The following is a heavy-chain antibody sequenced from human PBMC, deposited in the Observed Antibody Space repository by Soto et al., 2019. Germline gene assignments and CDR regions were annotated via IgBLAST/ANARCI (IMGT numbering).Heavy chain of an antibody. V-gene: IGHV5-51*01. CDR2: IYPGDSDT. CDR3: ARTPAMVRGVSYYYYGMDV. D-gene: IGHD3-10*01. Sequence: GESLKISCKGSGYSFTSYWIGWVRQMPGKGLEWMGIIYPGDSDTRYSPSFQGQVTISADKSISTAYLQWSSLKASDTAMYYCARTPAMVRGVSYYYYGMDVWGQGTTVTVSS. CDR1: GYSFTSYW. J-gene: IGHJ6*02.